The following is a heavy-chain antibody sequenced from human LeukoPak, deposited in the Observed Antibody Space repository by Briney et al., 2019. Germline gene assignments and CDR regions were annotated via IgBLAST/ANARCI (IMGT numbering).Heavy chain of an antibody. D-gene: IGHD3-10*01. CDR3: ARQYYYGSGSYSR. J-gene: IGHJ4*02. Sequence: SETLSLTCTVSGGSISSSSYYWGWIRQPPGKGLEWIGSIYYSGSTYYNPSLKSRVTISVDTSKNQFSLKLSSVTAADTAVYYCARQYYYGSGSYSRWGQGTLVTVSS. CDR2: IYYSGST. V-gene: IGHV4-39*01. CDR1: GGSISSSSYY.